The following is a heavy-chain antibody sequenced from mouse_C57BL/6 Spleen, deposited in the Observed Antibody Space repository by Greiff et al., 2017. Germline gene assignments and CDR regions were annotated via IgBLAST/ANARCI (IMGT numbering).Heavy chain of an antibody. J-gene: IGHJ2*01. CDR2: INPSTGGT. CDR1: GYSFTGYY. CDR3: ARRLTTVVAYYFDY. V-gene: IGHV1-42*01. D-gene: IGHD1-1*01. Sequence: VQLKQSGPELVKPGASVKISCKASGYSFTGYYMNWVKQSPEKSLEWIGEINPSTGGTTYNQKFKAKATLTVDKSSSTAYMQLKSLTSEDSAVYYCARRLTTVVAYYFDYWGQGTTLTVSS.